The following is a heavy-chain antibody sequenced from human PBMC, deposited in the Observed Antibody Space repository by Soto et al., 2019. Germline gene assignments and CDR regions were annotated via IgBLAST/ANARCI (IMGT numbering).Heavy chain of an antibody. D-gene: IGHD3-22*01. CDR3: AKVYYYDSSGYSALDY. J-gene: IGHJ4*02. V-gene: IGHV3-23*01. Sequence: GGSLRLSCAASGFTFSSYAMSWVRQAPGKGLEWVSAISGSGGNTYYADSVKGRFTISRDNSKNTLYLQMNSLRAEDTAVYYCAKVYYYDSSGYSALDYWGQGTLVTVSS. CDR1: GFTFSSYA. CDR2: ISGSGGNT.